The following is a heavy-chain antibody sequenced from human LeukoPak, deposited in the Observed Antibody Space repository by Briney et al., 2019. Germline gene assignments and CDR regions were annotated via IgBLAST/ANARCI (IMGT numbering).Heavy chain of an antibody. CDR3: ASDRSGLSFCF. V-gene: IGHV4-39*01. D-gene: IGHD3-22*01. J-gene: IGHJ4*02. CDR1: GDSINSRSYY. Sequence: PSETLSLTCTVSGDSINSRSYYWDWIRQPPGKGLEWIGSVYYSGSTYYNSSLQSRITISVDTSKNQFSLKLTSVTAADTAVYYCASDRSGLSFCFWGQGTLVTVSS. CDR2: VYYSGST.